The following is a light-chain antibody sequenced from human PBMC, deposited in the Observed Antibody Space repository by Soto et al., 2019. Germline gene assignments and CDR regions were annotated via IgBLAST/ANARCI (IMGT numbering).Light chain of an antibody. Sequence: QSALTQPRSVSGSPGQSVTRSCTGTSSDVGRYSFVSWYQQHPGKAPKLIIYDVYKRPSGVPDRFSGSKSGNTASLTISGLQAEDETDYYCCSHAGSSVVFGTGTKVTVL. CDR1: SSDVGRYSF. CDR3: CSHAGSSVV. J-gene: IGLJ1*01. V-gene: IGLV2-11*01. CDR2: DVY.